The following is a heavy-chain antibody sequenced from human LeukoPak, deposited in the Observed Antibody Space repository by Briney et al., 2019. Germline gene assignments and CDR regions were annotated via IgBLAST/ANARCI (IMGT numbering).Heavy chain of an antibody. J-gene: IGHJ6*03. D-gene: IGHD5-18*01. CDR3: ARLGYSYGLGYYYYMDV. CDR2: IYYSGST. Sequence: SETLSLTCAVYGGSFSGYYWSWIRQPPGKGLEWIGYIYYSGSTNYNPSLKSRVTISVDTSKNQFSLKLSSVTAADTAVYYCARLGYSYGLGYYYYMDVWGKGTTVTVSS. V-gene: IGHV4-59*01. CDR1: GGSFSGYY.